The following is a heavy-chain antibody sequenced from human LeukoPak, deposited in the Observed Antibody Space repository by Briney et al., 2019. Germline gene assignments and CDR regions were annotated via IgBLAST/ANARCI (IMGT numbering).Heavy chain of an antibody. CDR1: GFTFSSYA. J-gene: IGHJ4*02. CDR3: ANHVYYDILTADY. Sequence: TGGSLRLSCAASGFTFSSYAMSWVRQAPGKGLEWVSAISGSGGSTYYADSVKGRFTISRDNSKNTLYLQMNSLRAEDTAVYYCANHVYYDILTADYWGQGTLVTVSS. D-gene: IGHD3-9*01. V-gene: IGHV3-23*01. CDR2: ISGSGGST.